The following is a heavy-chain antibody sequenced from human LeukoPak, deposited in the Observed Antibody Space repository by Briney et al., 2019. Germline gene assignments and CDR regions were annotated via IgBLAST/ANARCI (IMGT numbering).Heavy chain of an antibody. D-gene: IGHD3-16*01. J-gene: IGHJ4*02. V-gene: IGHV3-48*03. CDR2: ISSSGDTI. CDR3: TREAWGFDY. CDR1: GFTFSSYE. Sequence: GGSLRLSCAASGFTFSSYEMNWVRQAPGKGLECVSYISSSGDTIYYADSVKGRFTASRDNARNPLYLQMNSLRDEDTAIYFCTREAWGFDYWGQGALVTVSS.